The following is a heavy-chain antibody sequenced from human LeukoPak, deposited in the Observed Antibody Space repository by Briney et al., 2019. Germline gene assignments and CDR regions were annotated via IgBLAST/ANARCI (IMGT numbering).Heavy chain of an antibody. CDR1: GYTFTSYY. CDR2: INPSGGST. CDR3: AREMATIVNQFDY. J-gene: IGHJ4*02. D-gene: IGHD5-24*01. V-gene: IGHV1-46*01. Sequence: ASVKVSCKASGYTFTSYYLHWVRQAPGQGLEWVGTINPSGGSTTYAQKFQGRVTMTTDTSTTTAYMELRSLRSDDTAVYYCAREMATIVNQFDYWGQGTLVTVSS.